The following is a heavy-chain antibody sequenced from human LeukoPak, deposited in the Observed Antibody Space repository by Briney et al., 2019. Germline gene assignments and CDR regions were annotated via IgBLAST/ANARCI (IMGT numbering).Heavy chain of an antibody. CDR1: GGSITYSHYY. J-gene: IGHJ4*02. V-gene: IGHV4-39*01. D-gene: IGHD1-26*01. CDR3: ARQSGSYGGILDN. Sequence: PSETLSLTCSVSGGSITYSHYYWGWVRQPPGKGLEWIGGIYSSGSTYYNPSLKSRVTISVDTSRNEFSLRLSSVTAADTALYFCARQSGSYGGILDNWGQGILGTVSS. CDR2: IYSSGST.